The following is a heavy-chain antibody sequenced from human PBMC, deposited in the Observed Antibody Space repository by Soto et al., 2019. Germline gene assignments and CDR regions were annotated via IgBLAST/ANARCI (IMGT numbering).Heavy chain of an antibody. Sequence: SETLSLTCAVYGGSFSGYYWSWIRQPPGKGLEWMGEINHSGSTNYNPSLKSRVTISVDTSKNQFSLKLSSVTAADTAVYYCARVRIVVVPAASRSRYYYGMDVWGQGTTVTVSS. D-gene: IGHD2-2*01. CDR3: ARVRIVVVPAASRSRYYYGMDV. CDR1: GGSFSGYY. J-gene: IGHJ6*02. V-gene: IGHV4-34*01. CDR2: INHSGST.